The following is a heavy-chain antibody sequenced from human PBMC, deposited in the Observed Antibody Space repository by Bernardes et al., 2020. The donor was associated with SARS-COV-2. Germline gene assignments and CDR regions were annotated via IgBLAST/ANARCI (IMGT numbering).Heavy chain of an antibody. V-gene: IGHV1-58*01. J-gene: IGHJ4*02. CDR2: IVVGSGDT. CDR1: GCTFTSSA. Sequence: SVKVSCKASGCTFTSSAVQWVRQARGQRLEWIGWIVVGSGDTKYTQKFLERISITRDMSTSTVYMELSSLRSEDTAVYYYATVATKVEKTLSNWGQGTLVTVSS. CDR3: ATVATKVEKTLSN. D-gene: IGHD4-17*01.